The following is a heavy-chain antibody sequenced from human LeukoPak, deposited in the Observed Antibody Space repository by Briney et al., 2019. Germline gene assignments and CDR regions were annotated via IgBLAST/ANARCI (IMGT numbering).Heavy chain of an antibody. Sequence: GESLKISCKGSGYSFTSYWIGLVRQMPGKGLEWMGIIYPGDSDTRYSPSFQGQVTISAYKSISTDSLQWSSLKASDTAMSYCARHILYSSSWLFDSWGQGTLVTVSS. CDR3: ARHILYSSSWLFDS. V-gene: IGHV5-51*01. CDR2: IYPGDSDT. D-gene: IGHD6-13*01. CDR1: GYSFTSYW. J-gene: IGHJ4*02.